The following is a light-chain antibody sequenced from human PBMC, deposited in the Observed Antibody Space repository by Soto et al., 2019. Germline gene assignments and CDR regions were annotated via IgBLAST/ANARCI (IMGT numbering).Light chain of an antibody. CDR2: GAS. J-gene: IGKJ1*01. Sequence: EIVLTQSPATLSLSPGERVPLSCRASQSVDISLAWYQQKPGQAPRLLIYGASTRATDMPGTFSGRGSGTEFTLTISSMRHEDFGVYYCQQYRSWPSTFGQGTTVDIK. V-gene: IGKV3-15*01. CDR1: QSVDIS. CDR3: QQYRSWPST.